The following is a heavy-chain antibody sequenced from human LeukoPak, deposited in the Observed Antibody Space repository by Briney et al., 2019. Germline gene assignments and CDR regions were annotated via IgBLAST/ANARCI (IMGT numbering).Heavy chain of an antibody. CDR2: ISAYNGNT. CDR3: AKVRYYYDSSGYSYFDY. J-gene: IGHJ4*02. Sequence: ASVKVSCKASGYTFTSYGISWVRQAPGQGLEWMGWISAYNGNTNFAQKLQGRVTMTTDTSTSTAYMELRSLRSDDTAVYYCAKVRYYYDSSGYSYFDYWGQGTLVTVSS. D-gene: IGHD3-22*01. CDR1: GYTFTSYG. V-gene: IGHV1-18*01.